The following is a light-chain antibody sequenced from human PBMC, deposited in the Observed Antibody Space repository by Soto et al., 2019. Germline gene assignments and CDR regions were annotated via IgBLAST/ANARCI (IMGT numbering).Light chain of an antibody. CDR3: QQYNNWPFT. CDR1: QSVSSN. V-gene: IGKV3-15*01. CDR2: GAS. J-gene: IGKJ3*01. Sequence: EIVLTQSPAPLSVSPGERATLSCRASQSVSSNLAWYQQKPGQTPRLLIYGASTRATGIPARFSGSGSGTEFTLTISRLQSEDFAVYYCQQYNNWPFTFGPGTKVDI.